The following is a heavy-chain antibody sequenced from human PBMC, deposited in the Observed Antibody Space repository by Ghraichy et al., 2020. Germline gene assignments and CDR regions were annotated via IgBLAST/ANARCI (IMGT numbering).Heavy chain of an antibody. CDR3: VCECPRAGGGYQSATDRNYYYYMAV. CDR1: GYSFTSYW. J-gene: IGHJ6*03. CDR2: IYPGDSDT. D-gene: IGHD6-19*01. V-gene: IGHV5-51*01. Sequence: GESMNISCKGSGYSFTSYWIGWVRQMPGKGLEWMGIIYPGDSDTRYSPSFQGQVTISADKSISTAYLQWSSLKASDTAMYYCVCECPRAGGGYQSATDRNYYYYMAVWGKGTTVTVSS.